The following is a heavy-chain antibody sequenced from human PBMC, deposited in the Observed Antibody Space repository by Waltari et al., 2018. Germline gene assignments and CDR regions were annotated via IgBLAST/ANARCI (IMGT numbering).Heavy chain of an antibody. CDR2: IFHKGAS. J-gene: IGHJ6*03. Sequence: QVQLPESRPGLVTPSDTLSLSCSVSGASMAYNYWTWIRQPPGKGLEWIASIFHKGASDYNPSLKSRVTISMDTSLNQVSLKLTSVTAADTAVYYCARVEYYAWFHSYMDVWGKGTTVSVSS. D-gene: IGHD3-16*01. CDR3: ARVEYYAWFHSYMDV. CDR1: GASMAYNY. V-gene: IGHV4-59*07.